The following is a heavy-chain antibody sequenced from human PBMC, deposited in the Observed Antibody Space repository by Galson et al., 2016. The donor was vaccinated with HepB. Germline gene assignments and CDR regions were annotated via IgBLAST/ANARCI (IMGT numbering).Heavy chain of an antibody. Sequence: SVKVSCKASGYTFTDSDINWLRQATGQGPEWMGWMNPNTGYTGYAQQFQGRVTMTRDTSINTAYMELSGLTSDDTAVYYCARVHDNVHTSSWHPRRFDPWGQGTLVTVSS. CDR3: ARVHDNVHTSSWHPRRFDP. D-gene: IGHD6-13*01. J-gene: IGHJ5*02. CDR2: MNPNTGYT. V-gene: IGHV1-8*01. CDR1: GYTFTDSD.